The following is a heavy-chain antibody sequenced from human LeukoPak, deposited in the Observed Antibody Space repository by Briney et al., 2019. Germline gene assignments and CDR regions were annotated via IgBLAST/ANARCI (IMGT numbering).Heavy chain of an antibody. D-gene: IGHD6-25*01. V-gene: IGHV3-48*02. Sequence: DSVKGRFTISRDNAKNSLYLQMNSLRDEDTAVYYCARVFRLGPNWFDTWGQGTLVTVSS. J-gene: IGHJ5*02. CDR3: ARVFRLGPNWFDT.